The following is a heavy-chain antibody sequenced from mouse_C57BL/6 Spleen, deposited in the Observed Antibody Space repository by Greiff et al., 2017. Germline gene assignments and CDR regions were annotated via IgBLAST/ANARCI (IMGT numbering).Heavy chain of an antibody. D-gene: IGHD2-5*01. V-gene: IGHV14-2*01. CDR2: IDPEDGDT. CDR3: ARGYSNYFVAY. CDR1: GFNIKDYY. Sequence: EVQLQQSGAELVKPGASVKLSCTASGFNIKDYYMHWVKQRTEQGLEWIGRIDPEDGDTKYAPKFQGKATITADTSSNTAYLQLSSLTSEDTAVYYCARGYSNYFVAYWGQGTLVTVSA. J-gene: IGHJ3*01.